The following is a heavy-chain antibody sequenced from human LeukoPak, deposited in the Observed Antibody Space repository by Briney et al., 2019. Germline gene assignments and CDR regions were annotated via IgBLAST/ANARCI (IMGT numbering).Heavy chain of an antibody. V-gene: IGHV3-20*04. D-gene: IGHD2-2*01. CDR3: ARGYCSSTSCYFDY. CDR1: GFTFDDYG. CDR2: INWNCGST. Sequence: GGSLRLSCAASGFTFDDYGMSWVRQAPGKGLEWVSGINWNCGSTGYADSVKGRFTISRDNAKNSLYLQMNSLRAEDTALYYCARGYCSSTSCYFDYWGQGTLVTVSS. J-gene: IGHJ4*02.